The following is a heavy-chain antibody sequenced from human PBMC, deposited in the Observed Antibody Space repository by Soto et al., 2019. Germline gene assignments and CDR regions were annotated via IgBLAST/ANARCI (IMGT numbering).Heavy chain of an antibody. V-gene: IGHV3-7*01. D-gene: IGHD3-22*01. CDR1: GFEFSAYW. CDR2: IKKDGREK. J-gene: IGHJ4*02. Sequence: GGSLRLSCAASGFEFSAYWMTWVRQAPGKGLEWVANIKKDGREKYYGDSVRGRFSVFRDNAQNAVFLQMNSLKGEDTAVYYCARGRYNSRDCPKFFDYWGQGKLVTVSS. CDR3: ARGRYNSRDCPKFFDY.